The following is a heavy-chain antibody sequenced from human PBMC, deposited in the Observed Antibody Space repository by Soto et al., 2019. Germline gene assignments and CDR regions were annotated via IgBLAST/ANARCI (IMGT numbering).Heavy chain of an antibody. D-gene: IGHD5-12*01. V-gene: IGHV3-30*03. Sequence: GVSLSLSFSASGFPFRDYGMHWVRQAPGKGLEWVAVILYGGTTEYYADSVRGRFTISRDNSKATLFLQLSSLRPDDTALYYCARGGTYGLDVWGQGTAVTVS. CDR2: ILYGGTTE. CDR3: ARGGTYGLDV. CDR1: GFPFRDYG. J-gene: IGHJ6*02.